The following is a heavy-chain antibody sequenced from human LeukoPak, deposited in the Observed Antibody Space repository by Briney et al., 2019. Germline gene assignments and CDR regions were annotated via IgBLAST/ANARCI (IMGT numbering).Heavy chain of an antibody. J-gene: IGHJ4*02. D-gene: IGHD3-9*01. Sequence: XSVKVXXKASGYRFIDYFIHWVRQAPGHGLEWMGWINTNTGNPTYAQGFTGRFVFSLDTSVSTAYLQISSLKAEDTAVYYCARVDISLDPCFDYWGQGTLVTVSS. V-gene: IGHV7-4-1*02. CDR3: ARVDISLDPCFDY. CDR2: INTNTGNP. CDR1: GYRFIDYF.